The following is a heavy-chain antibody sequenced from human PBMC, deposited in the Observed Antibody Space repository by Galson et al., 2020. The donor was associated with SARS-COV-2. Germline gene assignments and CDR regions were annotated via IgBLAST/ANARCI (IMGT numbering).Heavy chain of an antibody. V-gene: IGHV3-48*03. CDR3: ARDLAGNWNDR. J-gene: IGHJ4*02. Sequence: GGSLRLSCAASGFTFSSFEMNWVRQAPGKGLEWVSYISNSGTTMYYADSVNGRFTISRDNAKNSLYLHMNSLRAEDTAVYYCARDLAGNWNDRWGQGTLVTVSS. CDR1: GFTFSSFE. CDR2: ISNSGTTM. D-gene: IGHD1-1*01.